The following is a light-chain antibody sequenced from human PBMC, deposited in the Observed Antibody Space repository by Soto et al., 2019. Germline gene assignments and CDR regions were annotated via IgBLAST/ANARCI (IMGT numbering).Light chain of an antibody. V-gene: IGKV3-20*01. J-gene: IGKJ1*01. CDR1: QSVSNNY. CDR3: QQYGGSPRT. CDR2: GAS. Sequence: EMVLTQSPSTLSPSPGERATLSCRASQSVSNNYLAWYQQKPGQAPRLLIYGASNRATGIPDRFSGSGSGTDFTLTISRLEPEDFAVYYCQQYGGSPRTFGQGTKVDI.